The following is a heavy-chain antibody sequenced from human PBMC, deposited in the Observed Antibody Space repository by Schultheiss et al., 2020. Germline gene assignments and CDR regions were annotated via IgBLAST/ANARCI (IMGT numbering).Heavy chain of an antibody. CDR3: VTNAGGWSLASFDY. CDR2: ISSNGGST. CDR1: GFTFNSYG. Sequence: CGSLRLSCAASGFTFNSYGMHWVRQAPGKGLEYVSAISSNGGSTYYADSVKGRFTISRDNSKNTLYLQMSSLRAEDTAVYYCVTNAGGWSLASFDYWGQGTLVTVSS. J-gene: IGHJ4*02. V-gene: IGHV3-64D*06. D-gene: IGHD6-19*01.